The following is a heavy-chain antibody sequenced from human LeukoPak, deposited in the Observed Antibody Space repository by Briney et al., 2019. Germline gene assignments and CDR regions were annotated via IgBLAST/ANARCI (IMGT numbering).Heavy chain of an antibody. CDR2: IYYSGST. CDR1: GGSISSYY. J-gene: IGHJ4*02. CDR3: ARSGGNDYVDY. Sequence: SETLSLTCTVSGGSISSYYWSWIRQPPGKGLEWIGYIYYSGSTNYNPSLKSRVTISVDTSKNQFSLKLSSVTAADTAVYYCARSGGNDYVDYWGQGTLVTVSS. D-gene: IGHD1-26*01. V-gene: IGHV4-59*01.